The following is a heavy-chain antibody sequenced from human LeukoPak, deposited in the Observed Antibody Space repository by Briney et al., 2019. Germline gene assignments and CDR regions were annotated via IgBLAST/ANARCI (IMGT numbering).Heavy chain of an antibody. J-gene: IGHJ3*02. Sequence: RSGGSLRLSCAASGFTVSNNYMHWVRQAPGKGLEWVAVISSDGNNKYYADSVKGRFTISRDNSKNTLYLQMNSLRAEDTAVYYCARDNSHSRIYSTRGNAFDIWGQGTMVAVSS. CDR3: ARDNSHSRIYSTRGNAFDI. V-gene: IGHV3-30-3*01. CDR1: GFTVSNNY. D-gene: IGHD6-13*01. CDR2: ISSDGNNK.